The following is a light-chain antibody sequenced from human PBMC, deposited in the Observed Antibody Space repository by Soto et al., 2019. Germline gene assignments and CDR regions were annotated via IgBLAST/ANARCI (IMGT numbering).Light chain of an antibody. CDR3: SSYAGSPVV. J-gene: IGLJ2*01. V-gene: IGLV2-8*01. Sequence: QSVLTQPPSASGSPGQSVTISCTGTSSDVGGYNYVSWYQQHPGKAPKLMIYEVSKRPSGVPDRFSGSKSGNTASLTVSGLQAEDEADYYCSSYAGSPVVFGGGTKRTVL. CDR2: EVS. CDR1: SSDVGGYNY.